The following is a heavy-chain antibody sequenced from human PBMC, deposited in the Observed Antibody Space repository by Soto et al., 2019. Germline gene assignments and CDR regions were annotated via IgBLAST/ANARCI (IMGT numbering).Heavy chain of an antibody. CDR2: VYYSGTT. Sequence: SETLSLTCSVSGGSVSDKTYYWSWIRQPPGKRLEWTGYVYYSGTTNYNPSLKSRVTISVDLSKNRFSLRLSSVTTADTALYYCARTTAVPNTLRSRYFFDYWGQGTLVTVSS. CDR1: GGSVSDKTYY. CDR3: ARTTAVPNTLRSRYFFDY. J-gene: IGHJ4*02. D-gene: IGHD4-17*01. V-gene: IGHV4-61*01.